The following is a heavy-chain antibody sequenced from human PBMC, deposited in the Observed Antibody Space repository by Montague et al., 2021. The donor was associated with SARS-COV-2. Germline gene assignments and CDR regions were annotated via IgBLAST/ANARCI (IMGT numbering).Heavy chain of an antibody. CDR3: AKDGYYYGPGSCFDY. D-gene: IGHD3-10*01. CDR1: GFTFRDYA. CDR2: MSWNSGRI. Sequence: SLRLSCAASGFTFRDYAMHWIRQVPGKGLEWVSGMSWNSGRIGYADSVKGRFTISRDNAKNSVYLQMNSLRSEDTAMYYCAKDGYYYGPGSCFDYWGQGTLVTVSS. J-gene: IGHJ4*02. V-gene: IGHV3-9*01.